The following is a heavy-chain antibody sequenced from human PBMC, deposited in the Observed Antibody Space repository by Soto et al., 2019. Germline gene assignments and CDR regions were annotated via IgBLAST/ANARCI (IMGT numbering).Heavy chain of an antibody. CDR1: GYTFTSYY. CDR3: ARVYCSGGSCYSIDY. V-gene: IGHV1-46*03. Sequence: QVQLVQSGAEVKKPGASVKVSYKASGYTFTSYYMHWVRQAPGQGLEWMGIINPSGGSTSAQKFQGRVTMTRDTSTSTVYMELSSLRSEDTAVYYCARVYCSGGSCYSIDYWGQGTLVTVSS. CDR2: INPSGGST. J-gene: IGHJ4*02. D-gene: IGHD2-15*01.